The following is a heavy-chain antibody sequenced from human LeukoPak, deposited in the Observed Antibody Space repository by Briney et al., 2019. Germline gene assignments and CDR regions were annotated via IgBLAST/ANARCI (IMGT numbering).Heavy chain of an antibody. V-gene: IGHV4-4*07. Sequence: SETLSLTCTVSGGSISSYYWSWIRQPAGKGLEWIGRIYTSGSTNYNPSLKSRVTMSVDTSKNQFSLKLTSVTAADTAVYYCARDHVSSSSDWFDPWGQGTLVTVSS. D-gene: IGHD6-6*01. CDR1: GGSISSYY. CDR3: ARDHVSSSSDWFDP. J-gene: IGHJ5*02. CDR2: IYTSGST.